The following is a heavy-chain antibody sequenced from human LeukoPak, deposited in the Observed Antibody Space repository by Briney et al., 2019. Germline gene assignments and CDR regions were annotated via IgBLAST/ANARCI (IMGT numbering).Heavy chain of an antibody. CDR2: INPSGGST. CDR1: GYTFTSYY. V-gene: IGHV1-46*01. J-gene: IGHJ4*02. D-gene: IGHD4-17*01. CDR3: ARGAQFGDKGSFDY. Sequence: ASVKVSRKASGYTFTSYYIHWVRQAPGQGLEWMGIINPSGGSTSYTQKFQGRITMTRDTSTSTVYMELSSLRYEDTAVYYCARGAQFGDKGSFDYWGQGTLVTVSS.